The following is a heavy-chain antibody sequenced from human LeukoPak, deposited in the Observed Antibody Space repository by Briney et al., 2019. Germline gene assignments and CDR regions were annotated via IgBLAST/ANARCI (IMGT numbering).Heavy chain of an antibody. CDR1: GFTFSNYV. V-gene: IGHV3-23*01. Sequence: GGSLRLSCAASGFTFSNYVMSWVRQAPGKGLEWVSGISGSGDSTYYADSVKGRFTISRDNSKNTLYLQMNSLRAEDTAVYYCAKVWPDIVGATLYFDYWGQGTLVTVSS. D-gene: IGHD1-26*01. CDR3: AKVWPDIVGATLYFDY. CDR2: ISGSGDST. J-gene: IGHJ4*02.